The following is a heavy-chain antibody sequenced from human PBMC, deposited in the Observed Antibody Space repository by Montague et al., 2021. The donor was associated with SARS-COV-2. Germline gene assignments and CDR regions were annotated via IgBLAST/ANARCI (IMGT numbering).Heavy chain of an antibody. D-gene: IGHD3-3*01. CDR3: ARGVSYYDFWNGYEYGMDV. J-gene: IGHJ6*02. CDR2: IYYSGST. V-gene: IGHV4-59*01. CDR1: GGTISSYY. Sequence: SETLSLTCTVSGGTISSYYWSWIRQPPGKGLEWIGYIYYSGSTNYNPSLKSRVTISVDTSKNQFSLKLSSVTAADTAVYYCARGVSYYDFWNGYEYGMDVWGQGTTVTVSS.